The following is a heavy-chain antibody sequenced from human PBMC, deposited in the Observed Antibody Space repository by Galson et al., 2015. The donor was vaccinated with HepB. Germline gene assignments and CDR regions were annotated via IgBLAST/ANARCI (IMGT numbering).Heavy chain of an antibody. CDR1: GFTFDDYA. CDR3: AKESHSPDSSGPPGPVGVEGYFDY. Sequence: SLRLSCAASGFTFDDYAMHWVRQAPGKGLEWVSGISWNSGSIGYADSVKGRFTISRDNAKNSLYLQMNSLRAEDTALYYCAKESHSPDSSGPPGPVGVEGYFDYWGQGTLVTVSS. J-gene: IGHJ4*02. CDR2: ISWNSGSI. D-gene: IGHD3-22*01. V-gene: IGHV3-9*01.